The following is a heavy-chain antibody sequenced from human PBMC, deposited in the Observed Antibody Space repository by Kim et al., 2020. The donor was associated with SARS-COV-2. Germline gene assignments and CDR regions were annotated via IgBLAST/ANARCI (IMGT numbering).Heavy chain of an antibody. V-gene: IGHV3-23*01. J-gene: IGHJ4*02. CDR1: GFTFTTYA. Sequence: GGSLRLSCAASGFTFTTYAMSWVRQAPGRGLEWVSTISGSGGRIYYADSVTGRFTISRDNSKNTMYLQKNSLKVEDTAVYYCASPMDDYWGQGTPVTVSS. CDR2: ISGSGGRI. CDR3: ASPMDDY.